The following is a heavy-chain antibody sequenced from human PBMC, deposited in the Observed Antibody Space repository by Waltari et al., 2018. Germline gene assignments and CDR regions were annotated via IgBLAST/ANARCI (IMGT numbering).Heavy chain of an antibody. D-gene: IGHD3-3*01. J-gene: IGHJ4*02. CDR2: IYWDDDK. CDR3: AHRPDFWGGYFFDY. V-gene: IGHV2-5*02. Sequence: QITLKESGPTLVKPTQPLTLTCTFSGFSLRTSGVGVGWIRQPPGKALEWLAAIYWDDDKRYSPSLKSRLTITKDTSKNQVVLTMSNMDPVDTATYYCAHRPDFWGGYFFDYWGQGSLITVSS. CDR1: GFSLRTSGVG.